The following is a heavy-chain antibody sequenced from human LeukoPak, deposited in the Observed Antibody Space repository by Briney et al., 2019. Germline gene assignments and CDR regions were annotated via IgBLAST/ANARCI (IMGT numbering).Heavy chain of an antibody. V-gene: IGHV1-18*01. D-gene: IGHD3-10*01. CDR2: ISAYNGNT. CDR1: GYTFTNYG. Sequence: GASVKVSCKASGYTFTNYGISWVRQAPGQGLEWMGWISAYNGNTNYAQKLQGRVTMTTDTSTSTAYMELRSLRSDDTAVYYCARDAKGYYYGSGSYYNWFDPWGQGTLVTVSS. J-gene: IGHJ5*02. CDR3: ARDAKGYYYGSGSYYNWFDP.